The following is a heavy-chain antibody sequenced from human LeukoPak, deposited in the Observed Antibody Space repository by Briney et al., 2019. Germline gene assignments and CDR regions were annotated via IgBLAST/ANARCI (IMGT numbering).Heavy chain of an antibody. V-gene: IGHV4-34*01. J-gene: IGHJ6*02. CDR1: GGSFSGYY. CDR3: ARAGSSVLRFLEWLPMRYYGMDV. CDR2: INHSGST. D-gene: IGHD3-3*01. Sequence: PSETLSLTRAVYGGSFSGYYWSWIRQPPGKGLEWIGEINHSGSTNYNPSLKSRVTISVDTSKNQFSLKLSSVTAADTAVYYCARAGSSVLRFLEWLPMRYYGMDVWGQGTTVTVSS.